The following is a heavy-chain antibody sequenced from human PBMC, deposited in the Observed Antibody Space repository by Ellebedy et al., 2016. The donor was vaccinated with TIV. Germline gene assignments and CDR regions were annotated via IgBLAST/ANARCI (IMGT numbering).Heavy chain of an antibody. CDR1: GFTFSGYE. CDR3: ARGGGDYYYYAMDV. J-gene: IGHJ6*02. Sequence: GESLKISCVASGFTFSGYEMNWVRQAPGKGLEWVSYISSSSNIIYYADSVKGRFTISRDNAKNSLYLQMNSLRAEDTAVYYCARGGGDYYYYAMDVWGQGTTVTVSS. CDR2: ISSSSNII. V-gene: IGHV3-48*03. D-gene: IGHD2-21*01.